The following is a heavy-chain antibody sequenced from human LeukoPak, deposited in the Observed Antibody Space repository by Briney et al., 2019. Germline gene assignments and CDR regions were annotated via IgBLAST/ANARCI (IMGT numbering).Heavy chain of an antibody. V-gene: IGHV3-23*01. Sequence: GGSLRLSCEASGFIFSTYGMSWVRQAPGKGFEWVSSITGIGLHTYYAGSVEGRFAISRDNSKNTVYLQMNSLQAEDTAVYYCAKAMRGPLTWGQGTLVTVSS. CDR2: ITGIGLHT. J-gene: IGHJ5*02. D-gene: IGHD3-10*01. CDR3: AKAMRGPLT. CDR1: GFIFSTYG.